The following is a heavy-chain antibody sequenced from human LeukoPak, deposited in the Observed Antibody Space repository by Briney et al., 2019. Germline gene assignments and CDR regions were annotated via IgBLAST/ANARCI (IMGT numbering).Heavy chain of an antibody. CDR2: ISSSSSTI. Sequence: RGSLRLSCAASGFTFSSYSMNWVRQAPGKGLEWVSDISSSSSTIYYADSVKGRFTISRDNAKNSLYLQMNSLRAEDTAVYYCARDSRYPQTYYYYYGMDVWGQGTTVTVSS. V-gene: IGHV3-48*04. CDR1: GFTFSSYS. D-gene: IGHD2-2*01. CDR3: ARDSRYPQTYYYYYGMDV. J-gene: IGHJ6*02.